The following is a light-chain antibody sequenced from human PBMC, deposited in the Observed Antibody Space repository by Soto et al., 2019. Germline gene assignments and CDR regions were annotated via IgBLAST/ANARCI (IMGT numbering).Light chain of an antibody. Sequence: EVVMTQSPATLSVSPGETATLSCRASQSVGSNLAWYQQKPGQAPRLLIYAASTRATGIPARFSGSGSGTEFTLTISSLQSEDLAVYYCQQYNNWSFGQGTRLEIK. CDR1: QSVGSN. J-gene: IGKJ5*01. CDR3: QQYNNWS. V-gene: IGKV3-15*01. CDR2: AAS.